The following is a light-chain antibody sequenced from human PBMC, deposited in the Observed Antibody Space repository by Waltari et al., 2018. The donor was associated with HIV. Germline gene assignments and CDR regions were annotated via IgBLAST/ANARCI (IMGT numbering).Light chain of an antibody. Sequence: SYVLTQPASVSVAPGQPANVTCGRDNIECKNVHWYQQKAGKATILVLYDDSDRPSGIPERFSGFNFGNTATLTISRVEAGDEADYYCHVWENSIDEYVFGTGTKVTV. V-gene: IGLV3-21*02. J-gene: IGLJ1*01. CDR2: DDS. CDR1: NIECKN. CDR3: HVWENSIDEYV.